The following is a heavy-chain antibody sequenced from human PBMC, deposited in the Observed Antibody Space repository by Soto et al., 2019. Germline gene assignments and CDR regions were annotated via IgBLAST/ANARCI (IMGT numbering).Heavy chain of an antibody. Sequence: EVQLLESGGGLVQPGGSLRLSCEGSGFTFISYAMNWVRQAPGKGLEWVSAVSGGGETTFYADSVKGRFTISRDNSKNTGTLQINSRGGDDTAVYYCARKVPGSTSLPIDWYFDLWGRGTLVTVSS. CDR2: VSGGGETT. D-gene: IGHD3-10*01. V-gene: IGHV3-23*01. CDR3: ARKVPGSTSLPIDWYFDL. CDR1: GFTFISYA. J-gene: IGHJ2*01.